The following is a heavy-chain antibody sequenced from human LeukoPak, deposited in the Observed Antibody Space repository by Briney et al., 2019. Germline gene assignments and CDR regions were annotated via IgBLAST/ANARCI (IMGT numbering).Heavy chain of an antibody. J-gene: IGHJ5*02. V-gene: IGHV3-23*01. Sequence: GGSLRLSCAASGFTFSTYAMNWVRQAPGKGLEWVSLISDSGDNTYYADSVKGRFSISRDNSKNTVSLQMSSLRADDTAVYYCARAGATVTTNYFDPWGQGTLVTVSS. CDR3: ARAGATVTTNYFDP. D-gene: IGHD4-11*01. CDR1: GFTFSTYA. CDR2: ISDSGDNT.